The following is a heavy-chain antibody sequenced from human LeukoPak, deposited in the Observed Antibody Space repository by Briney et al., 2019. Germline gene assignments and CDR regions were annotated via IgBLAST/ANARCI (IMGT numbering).Heavy chain of an antibody. Sequence: GGSLRLSCAASGFTFSSYAMSWVRQAPGKGLEWVSAISGSGGSTYYADSVKGRFTISRDNSKNTLYLQMNSLRAEDTAVYYCAKVSQQLGLGQKYYYYYAMDVWGQGTTVTVSS. D-gene: IGHD6-6*01. CDR1: GFTFSSYA. CDR2: ISGSGGST. CDR3: AKVSQQLGLGQKYYYYYAMDV. J-gene: IGHJ6*02. V-gene: IGHV3-23*01.